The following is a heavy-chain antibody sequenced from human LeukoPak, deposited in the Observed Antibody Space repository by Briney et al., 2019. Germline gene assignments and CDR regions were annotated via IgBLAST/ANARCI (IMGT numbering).Heavy chain of an antibody. J-gene: IGHJ3*02. V-gene: IGHV4-39*07. CDR1: GDSISSSSNY. CDR3: ARDREAVADAFDI. Sequence: SETLSLTCTVSGDSISSSSNYWGWIRQPPGKGLEWIGSINYSGITYYNPSLKSRVTISVHTSKNQFSLNLNSVTAADTAVYYCARDREAVADAFDIWGQGTMVTVSS. D-gene: IGHD6-19*01. CDR2: INYSGIT.